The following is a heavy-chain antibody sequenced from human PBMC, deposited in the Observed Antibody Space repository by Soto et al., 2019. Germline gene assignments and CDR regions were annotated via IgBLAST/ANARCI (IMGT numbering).Heavy chain of an antibody. CDR2: ISHDGSNK. CDR1: GFTFSTYD. Sequence: QVQLVESGGGVVQPGMSLRLSCAASGFTFSTYDMNWVRQAPGKGLEWVAVISHDGSNKYYADSVKGRFTVSRDSPKNTLYQPMNSLKTEDTAVYYCAKGGNGRGYLLVYWGQGTLVTVSS. CDR3: AKGGNGRGYLLVY. D-gene: IGHD3-3*01. V-gene: IGHV3-30*18. J-gene: IGHJ4*02.